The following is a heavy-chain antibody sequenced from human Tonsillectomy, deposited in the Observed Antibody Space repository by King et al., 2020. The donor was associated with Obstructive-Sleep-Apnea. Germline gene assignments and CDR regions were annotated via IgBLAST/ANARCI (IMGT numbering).Heavy chain of an antibody. CDR1: GITFGDYG. Sequence: VQLVESGGGLVQPGRSLRLSCTASGITFGDYGLNWFRQAPGKGLEWVGFIRSESYGGTAEYAASVKGRFIISRDDSKSIAYLQMNSLKTEDTAVYYCDSDGNFGHWDQGTLVTVSS. D-gene: IGHD1-26*01. V-gene: IGHV3-49*03. CDR3: DSDGNFGH. J-gene: IGHJ4*02. CDR2: IRSESYGGTA.